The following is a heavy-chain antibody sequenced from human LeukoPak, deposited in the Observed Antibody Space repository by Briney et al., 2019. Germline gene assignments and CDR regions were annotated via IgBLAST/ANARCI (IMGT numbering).Heavy chain of an antibody. Sequence: GGSLRLSCAASGFTFSNARVSWVRQAPGKGLEWVGRIKTKTDGETTDYAAPVKGRFTISRDDSKNTVYLQMNSLTTEDTAVYYCTILYCYVSGSPDYWGQGTLVTVSS. CDR2: IKTKTDGETT. D-gene: IGHD3-10*01. V-gene: IGHV3-15*01. J-gene: IGHJ4*02. CDR3: TILYCYVSGSPDY. CDR1: GFTFSNAR.